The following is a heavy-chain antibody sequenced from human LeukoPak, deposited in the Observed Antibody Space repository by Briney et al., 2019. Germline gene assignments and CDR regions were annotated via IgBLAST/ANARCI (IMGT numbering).Heavy chain of an antibody. Sequence: GGALRLSCAASGFIFSSYWMSWVREAPGKGREWVANIKQEGGEKYYVDSVKGRFTISRDNAKNSLYLQMNSLRAEDTAVYYCGKGGSLFHYWGQGTLVTVSS. V-gene: IGHV3-7*02. CDR3: GKGGSLFHY. D-gene: IGHD1-26*01. J-gene: IGHJ4*02. CDR1: GFIFSSYW. CDR2: IKQEGGEK.